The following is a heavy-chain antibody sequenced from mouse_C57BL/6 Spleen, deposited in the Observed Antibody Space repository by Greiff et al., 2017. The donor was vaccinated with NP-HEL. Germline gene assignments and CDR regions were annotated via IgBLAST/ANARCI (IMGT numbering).Heavy chain of an antibody. D-gene: IGHD4-1*01. J-gene: IGHJ2*01. CDR2: INPNNGGT. CDR1: GYTFTDYN. CDR3: ARSNWDLYYFDY. Sequence: EVQLQQSGPELVKPGASVKIPCKASGYTFTDYNMDWVKQSHGKSLEWIGDINPNNGGTNYNQKFKGKATLTVDKSSSTAYMELRSLTSEDTAVYYGARSNWDLYYFDYWGQGTTLTVSS. V-gene: IGHV1-18*01.